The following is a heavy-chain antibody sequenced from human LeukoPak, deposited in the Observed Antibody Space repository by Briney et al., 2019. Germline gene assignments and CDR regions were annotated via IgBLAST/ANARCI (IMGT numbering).Heavy chain of an antibody. CDR3: ASNYYGSGSYGFYFDY. CDR1: AGSISSGDYY. Sequence: SQTLTLTCIFSAGSISSGDYYWSWIRQPPGKGLEWLGYISYSGSTYHNPSLKSRVTISSDTSKNQFSLKLSSVTAADTAVYYCASNYYGSGSYGFYFDYWGQGTLVTVSS. J-gene: IGHJ4*02. D-gene: IGHD3-10*01. CDR2: ISYSGST. V-gene: IGHV4-30-4*01.